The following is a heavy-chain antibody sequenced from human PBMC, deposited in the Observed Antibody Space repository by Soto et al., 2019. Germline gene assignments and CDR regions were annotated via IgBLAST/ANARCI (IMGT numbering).Heavy chain of an antibody. CDR2: IWYDGSNK. CDR1: GFTFSSYG. CDR3: ARDDVGFHDYGDPQGLWLDY. V-gene: IGHV3-33*01. Sequence: QVQLVESGGGVVQPGRSLRLSCAASGFTFSSYGMHWVRQAPGKGLEWVAVIWYDGSNKYYADSVKGRFTISRDNSKNTLYLQMNSLRAEDTAVYYCARDDVGFHDYGDPQGLWLDYWGQGTLVTVSS. J-gene: IGHJ4*02. D-gene: IGHD4-17*01.